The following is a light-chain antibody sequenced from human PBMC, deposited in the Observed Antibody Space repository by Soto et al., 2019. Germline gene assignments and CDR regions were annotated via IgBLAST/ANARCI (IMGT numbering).Light chain of an antibody. CDR1: SSDVGGYNY. J-gene: IGLJ2*01. CDR3: RSYAGSNNLGV. Sequence: QSALTQPPSASGSPGQSVTISCTGTSSDVGGYNYVSWYQQHPGKAPKLMIYEVSKRPSRVPDRFSGSKSGNTASLTVSGLQAEDEADYYCRSYAGSNNLGVFGGGTQLTVL. CDR2: EVS. V-gene: IGLV2-8*01.